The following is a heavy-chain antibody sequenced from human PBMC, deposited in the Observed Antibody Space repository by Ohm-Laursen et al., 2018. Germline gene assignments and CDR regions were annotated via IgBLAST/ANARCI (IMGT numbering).Heavy chain of an antibody. J-gene: IGHJ4*02. CDR3: AKGSPARPVYFDY. CDR2: ISGSGGNT. CDR1: GFTFSNYA. D-gene: IGHD6-6*01. Sequence: SLRLSCAASGFTFSNYAMSWVRQAPGKGLEWVSGISGSGGNTYYTDSVKGRFTISRDNSKNTVSLQMNSLRAEDTAVYYCAKGSPARPVYFDYWGQGTLVTVSS. V-gene: IGHV3-23*01.